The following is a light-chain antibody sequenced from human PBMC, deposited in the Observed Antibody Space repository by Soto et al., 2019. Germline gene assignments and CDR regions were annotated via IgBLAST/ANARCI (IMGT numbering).Light chain of an antibody. CDR1: RSNIGSNT. CDR2: TSN. Sequence: QSVLTQPPSASGTPGQTVTISCSGSRSNIGSNTVHWYQQLPGTAPQLLISTSNHRPSGVRDRFSASKSGTSASLAISGLQSDDEADYYCAAWDGSLSGVVFGGGTKVTVL. J-gene: IGLJ2*01. CDR3: AAWDGSLSGVV. V-gene: IGLV1-44*01.